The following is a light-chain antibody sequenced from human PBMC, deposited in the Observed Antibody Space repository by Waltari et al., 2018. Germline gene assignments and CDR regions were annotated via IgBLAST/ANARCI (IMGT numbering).Light chain of an antibody. CDR3: HSRDASGVGGS. J-gene: IGLJ2*01. V-gene: IGLV3-19*01. Sequence: SSELTQDPAVSVAMGQTVRHTCQGDSLRSYSASWYQQRPGQAPIRFMYDKNNRPSGVPDRFSGSSSDNTASLTITGAQAEDEASYYCHSRDASGVGGSFGGGTKLTVL. CDR1: SLRSYS. CDR2: DKN.